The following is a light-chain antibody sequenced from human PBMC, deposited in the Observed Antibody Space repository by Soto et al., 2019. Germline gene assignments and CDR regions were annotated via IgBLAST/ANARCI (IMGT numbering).Light chain of an antibody. Sequence: DIQMTQSPSSLSASVGDRVNITCRASQTVSSYLNWYQQKPGTVPKLLIYATSNLQSGVPSRFSGRGFGTDFTLTISSLQPEEFATYYCQQSFTTPSFGQGTRLEIK. V-gene: IGKV1-39*01. CDR3: QQSFTTPS. CDR2: ATS. CDR1: QTVSSY. J-gene: IGKJ5*01.